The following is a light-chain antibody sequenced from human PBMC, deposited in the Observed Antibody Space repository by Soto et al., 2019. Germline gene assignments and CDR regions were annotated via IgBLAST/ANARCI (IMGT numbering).Light chain of an antibody. CDR3: HQYKSHWT. Sequence: AIRMTQSPSSFSASTGDRVTITCRASQGISSYLAWYQQKPGKAPKLLIYDASTLESGVPSRFSGSGSGTEFTLTISSLQPGDSAIYFCHQYKSHWTFGQGTKVDI. CDR2: DAS. CDR1: QGISSY. V-gene: IGKV1-8*01. J-gene: IGKJ1*01.